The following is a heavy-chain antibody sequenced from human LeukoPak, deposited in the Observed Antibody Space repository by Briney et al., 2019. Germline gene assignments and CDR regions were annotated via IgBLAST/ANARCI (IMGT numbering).Heavy chain of an antibody. CDR2: ISYDGSNK. D-gene: IGHD6-6*01. V-gene: IGHV3-30*03. Sequence: PGRSLRLSCAASGFTFSSYGMHWVRQAPGKGLEWVAVISYDGSNKYYADSVKGRFTISRDNAKNSLYLQMNSLRVEDTAVYYCARVSYISSWAFFDYWGQGTLVTVSS. CDR3: ARVSYISSWAFFDY. CDR1: GFTFSSYG. J-gene: IGHJ4*02.